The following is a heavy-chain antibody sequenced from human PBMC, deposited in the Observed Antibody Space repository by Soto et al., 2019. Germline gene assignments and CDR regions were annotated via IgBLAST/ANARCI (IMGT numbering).Heavy chain of an antibody. Sequence: PGGSLRLSCTASGFTFGDYAMSWVRQAPGKGLEWVGFIRSKAYGGTTEYAASVKGRFTISRDDSKSIAYLQMNSLKTEDTAVYYCTSAYYYGSGSYSKNYYYYYYGMDVWGQGTTVTASS. J-gene: IGHJ6*02. CDR2: IRSKAYGGTT. D-gene: IGHD3-10*01. V-gene: IGHV3-49*04. CDR3: TSAYYYGSGSYSKNYYYYYYGMDV. CDR1: GFTFGDYA.